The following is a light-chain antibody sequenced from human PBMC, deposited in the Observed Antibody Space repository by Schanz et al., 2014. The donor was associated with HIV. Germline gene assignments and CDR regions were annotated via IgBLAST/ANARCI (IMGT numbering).Light chain of an antibody. CDR3: QSFDSSVSGVV. Sequence: QSALTQPPSASGSPGQSVTISCIGTSNDIGSYNYVSWYQQHPGKAPKLMIYEVTKRPSGVPDRFSGSKSGNTASLTVSGLQAEDEADYYCQSFDSSVSGVVFGGGTKLTVL. J-gene: IGLJ2*01. CDR2: EVT. CDR1: SNDIGSYNY. V-gene: IGLV2-8*01.